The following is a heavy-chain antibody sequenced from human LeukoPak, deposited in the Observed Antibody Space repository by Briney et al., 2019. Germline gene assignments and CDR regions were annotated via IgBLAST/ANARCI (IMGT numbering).Heavy chain of an antibody. J-gene: IGHJ4*02. CDR3: TTTQYYYDSSGYAEN. D-gene: IGHD3-22*01. Sequence: PGGSLRLSCAASGFTFSNAWMSWVRQAPGKGLEWVGRIKSKTDGGTTDYAAPVKGRFTISRDDSKNTLYLQMNSLKTEDTAVYYCTTTQYYYDSSGYAENWGQGTLVTVSS. V-gene: IGHV3-15*01. CDR1: GFTFSNAW. CDR2: IKSKTDGGTT.